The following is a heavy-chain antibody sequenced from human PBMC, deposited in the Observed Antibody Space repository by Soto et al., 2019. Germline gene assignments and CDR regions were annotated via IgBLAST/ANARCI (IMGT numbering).Heavy chain of an antibody. CDR3: AKGGYTAYNDY. CDR2: IRASGDST. D-gene: IGHD5-18*01. J-gene: IGHJ4*02. V-gene: IGHV3-23*01. CDR1: GFTFRNYA. Sequence: EVQLLESGGGLVQPGGSLRLSCAASGFTFRNYAMTWVRQAPGKGLEWVSTIRASGDSTYYADPVKGRITISRDNSKNTVYLQINTLEAEDTAVYFCAKGGYTAYNDYWGQGSLVTVSS.